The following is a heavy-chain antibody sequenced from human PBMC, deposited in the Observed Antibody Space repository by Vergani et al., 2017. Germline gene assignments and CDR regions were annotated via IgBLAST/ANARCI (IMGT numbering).Heavy chain of an antibody. CDR1: GYTFTGYY. D-gene: IGHD6-13*01. CDR3: ASHIAAAGTGGAFDI. J-gene: IGHJ3*02. V-gene: IGHV1-2*02. Sequence: QVQLVQSWAEVKKPVASVTVSCKASGYTFTGYYMHWVRQAPGQGLEWMVWINPNSGGTNYAQKFQGRVTMTRDTSISTAYMELSRLRSDDTAVYYWASHIAAAGTGGAFDIWGKGTMVTVSS. CDR2: INPNSGGT.